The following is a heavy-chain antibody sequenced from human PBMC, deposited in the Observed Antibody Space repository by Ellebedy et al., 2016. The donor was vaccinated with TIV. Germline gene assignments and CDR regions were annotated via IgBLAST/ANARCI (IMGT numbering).Heavy chain of an antibody. CDR3: AKCRGGVRGGMDV. Sequence: PGGSLRLSCTASGFTFSSYAMSWVRQAPGKGLEWVSGISGSGGSTYYADSVKGRFTISRDNSKNTLYLQMNSLRAEDTAVYYCAKCRGGVRGGMDVWGQGTTVTVSS. CDR2: ISGSGGST. D-gene: IGHD3-10*01. J-gene: IGHJ6*02. V-gene: IGHV3-23*01. CDR1: GFTFSSYA.